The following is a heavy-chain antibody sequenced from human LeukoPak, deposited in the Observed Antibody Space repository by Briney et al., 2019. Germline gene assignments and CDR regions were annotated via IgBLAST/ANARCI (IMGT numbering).Heavy chain of an antibody. CDR2: IRYDGSNK. J-gene: IGHJ3*02. D-gene: IGHD7-27*01. CDR1: GFTFSSYG. Sequence: GGSLRLSCAASGFTFSSYGMHWVRQAPGKGLEWVAFIRYDGSNKYYADSVKGRFTISRDNAKKSLFLQMNSLRAEDTAVYYCARTNELGRGAFDIWGQGTMVTVSS. V-gene: IGHV3-30*02. CDR3: ARTNELGRGAFDI.